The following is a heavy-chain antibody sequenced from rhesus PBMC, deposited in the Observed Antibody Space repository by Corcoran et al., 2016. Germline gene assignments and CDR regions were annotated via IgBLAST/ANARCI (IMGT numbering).Heavy chain of an antibody. J-gene: IGHJ4*01. Sequence: QVQLQESGPGEVKPSETLSLTCAVSGGSISDPYRWSWIRQPPGKGLEWIGYIYGSSTSTNYSPSLNSRVTISKAASTDQFSLALSSVTAADTAVYYCAKYGGGSWTPVFDYWGQGVLVTVSS. CDR1: GGSISDPYR. CDR3: AKYGGGSWTPVFDY. D-gene: IGHD6-25*01. V-gene: IGHV4S10*01. CDR2: IYGSSTST.